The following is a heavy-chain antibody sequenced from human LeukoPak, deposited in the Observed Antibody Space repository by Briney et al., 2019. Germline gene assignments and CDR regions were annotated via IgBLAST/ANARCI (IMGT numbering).Heavy chain of an antibody. V-gene: IGHV4-4*07. CDR1: GGSISSYY. D-gene: IGHD3-10*01. CDR3: ARDNNYYGSGSYHDY. J-gene: IGHJ4*02. Sequence: SETLSLTCTVSGGSISSYYWSWIRQPAGKGLEWIGRIYTSGSTNYNPSLKSRVTMSVGTSKNQFSLKLSSVTAADTAVYYCARDNNYYGSGSYHDYWGQGTLVTVSS. CDR2: IYTSGST.